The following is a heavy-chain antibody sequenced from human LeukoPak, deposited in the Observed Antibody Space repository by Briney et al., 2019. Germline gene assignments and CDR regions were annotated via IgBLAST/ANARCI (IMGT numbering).Heavy chain of an antibody. CDR3: ARHDGRGRNTMGALDS. J-gene: IGHJ4*02. Sequence: PSETLSLTCTVSGGSISSGSHHWGWFRQSPGKGLEWIVSLYYSRTTYYNPSLNSRVTISVATSKYQFSLQLNSATAADTAVYYCARHDGRGRNTMGALDSWGQGSLVTVSS. CDR1: GGSISSGSHH. V-gene: IGHV4-39*01. D-gene: IGHD3-3*01. CDR2: LYYSRTT.